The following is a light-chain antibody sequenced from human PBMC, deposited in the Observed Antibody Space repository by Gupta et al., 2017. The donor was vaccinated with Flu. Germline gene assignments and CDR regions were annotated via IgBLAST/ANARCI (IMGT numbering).Light chain of an antibody. Sequence: QSVLTQPPSVSCAPWQRVTISCTGSSSNIGAGYDVHWYPQLPGTAPNLLIYGNTNRPAAVTERLSGSKSGAAASLAITARKEEEEADYYCQADDSSSSDLFGGGTKVTVL. J-gene: IGLJ2*01. V-gene: IGLV1-40*01. CDR2: GNT. CDR3: QADDSSSSDL. CDR1: SSNIGAGYD.